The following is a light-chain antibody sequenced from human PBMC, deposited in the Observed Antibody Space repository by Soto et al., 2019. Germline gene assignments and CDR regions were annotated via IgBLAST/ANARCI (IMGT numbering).Light chain of an antibody. V-gene: IGKV2-28*01. CDR2: LGS. CDR1: QSLLHSNGYNY. CDR3: MHAIQTPPI. Sequence: IVMTQSPLSLPVTPGEPASISCRSSQSLLHSNGYNYLDWYLHSPGQSPQLLIFLGSSRASGVPDRLSDSGSVIHLTLKISRVEAEDVGIFYCMHAIQTPPIFGPGTEVHIK. J-gene: IGKJ3*01.